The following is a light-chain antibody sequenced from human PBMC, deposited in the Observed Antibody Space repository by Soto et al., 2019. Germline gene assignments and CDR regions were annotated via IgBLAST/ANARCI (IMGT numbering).Light chain of an antibody. CDR2: EVS. CDR3: SSYTSSSTLYV. J-gene: IGLJ1*01. Sequence: QSALTQPASVSGSPGQSITSSCTGTSSDVGGYNYVSWYQQHPGKAPKLMIYEVSSRPSGVSNRFSGSKSGNTASLTISGLQAEDEADYYCSSYTSSSTLYVFGTGTKVTVL. V-gene: IGLV2-14*01. CDR1: SSDVGGYNY.